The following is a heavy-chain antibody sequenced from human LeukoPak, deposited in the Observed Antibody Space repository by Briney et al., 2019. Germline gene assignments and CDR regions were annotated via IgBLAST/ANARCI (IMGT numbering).Heavy chain of an antibody. J-gene: IGHJ4*02. D-gene: IGHD4-23*01. CDR1: GFTFSSYG. Sequence: GGSLRLSCAASGFTFSSYGMHWVRQAPGKGLEWVAVTSYDGSNKYCADSVKGRFTISRDNSKNTLSLQMNSLRAEDTAVYYCAKTYGGNSEALDYWGQGTLVTVSS. CDR3: AKTYGGNSEALDY. CDR2: TSYDGSNK. V-gene: IGHV3-30*18.